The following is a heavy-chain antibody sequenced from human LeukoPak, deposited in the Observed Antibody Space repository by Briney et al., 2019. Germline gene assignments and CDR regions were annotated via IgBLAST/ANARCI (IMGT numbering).Heavy chain of an antibody. CDR1: GYTFTSYG. V-gene: IGHV1-18*01. CDR3: ATYYDILTGYRDFDY. CDR2: TSAYNGNT. J-gene: IGHJ4*02. D-gene: IGHD3-9*01. Sequence: VASVKVSCKASGYTFTSYGISWVRQAPGQGLEWMGWTSAYNGNTNYAQKLQGRVTMTTDTSTSTAYMELRSLRSDDTAVYYCATYYDILTGYRDFDYWGQGTLVTVSS.